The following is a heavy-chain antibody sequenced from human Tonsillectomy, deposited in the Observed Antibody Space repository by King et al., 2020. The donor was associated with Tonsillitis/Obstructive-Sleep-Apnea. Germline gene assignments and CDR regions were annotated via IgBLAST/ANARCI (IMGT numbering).Heavy chain of an antibody. CDR3: ARKPDYYYYGMDV. V-gene: IGHV4-39*07. Sequence: QLQESGPGLVKPSETLSLPCTVSGGSLSSSSYYWGWIRQPPGKGLEWIGSIYYSGSTYYNPSLKSRVTISVDTSKNQFSLKLSSVTAADTAVYYCARKPDYYYYGMDVWGQGTTVTVSS. CDR1: GGSLSSSSYY. CDR2: IYYSGST. J-gene: IGHJ6*02.